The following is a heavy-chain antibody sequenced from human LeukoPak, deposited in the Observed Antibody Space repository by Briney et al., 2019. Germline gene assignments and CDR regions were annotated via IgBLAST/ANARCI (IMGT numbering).Heavy chain of an antibody. CDR2: IYPGDSDT. D-gene: IGHD3-10*01. CDR3: ARYGSVDEYGMDV. J-gene: IGHJ6*02. CDR1: GYSFTSYW. Sequence: GESLKISCKGSGYSFTSYWIGWVRQMPGKGLEWMGIIYPGDSDTRYSPSFQGQVTISADKSISTAYLQWSSLKASDTALYYCARYGSVDEYGMDVWSQGTTVTVSS. V-gene: IGHV5-51*01.